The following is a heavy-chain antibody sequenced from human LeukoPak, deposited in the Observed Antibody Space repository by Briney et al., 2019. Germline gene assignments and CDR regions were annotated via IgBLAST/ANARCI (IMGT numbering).Heavy chain of an antibody. CDR3: ARTGGDGSGSYRLGIDYGMDV. CDR2: IFYSRRT. V-gene: IGHV4-59*08. CDR1: GGSFSGYC. D-gene: IGHD3-10*01. Sequence: AETLSLTCAVSGGSFSGYCWSWIRQPPGKGLEWIGYIFYSRRTNYNPSVKRRVTISVDTSKNQFSRKLSSVTAADTAVYYCARTGGDGSGSYRLGIDYGMDVWGQGTTVTVS. J-gene: IGHJ6*02.